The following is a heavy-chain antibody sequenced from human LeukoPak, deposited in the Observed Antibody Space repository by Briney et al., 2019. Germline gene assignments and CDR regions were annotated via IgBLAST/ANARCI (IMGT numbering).Heavy chain of an antibody. J-gene: IGHJ4*02. D-gene: IGHD3-22*01. CDR2: ISYDGSNK. V-gene: IGHV3-30*14. Sequence: GGSLRLSCAASGFTFSSYAMHWVRQAPGKGLEWVAVISYDGSNKYYADSVKGRFTISRDNSKNTLYLQMNSLRAEDTAVYYCARAYYDSSGYHYGDDYWGQGTLVTVSS. CDR3: ARAYYDSSGYHYGDDY. CDR1: GFTFSSYA.